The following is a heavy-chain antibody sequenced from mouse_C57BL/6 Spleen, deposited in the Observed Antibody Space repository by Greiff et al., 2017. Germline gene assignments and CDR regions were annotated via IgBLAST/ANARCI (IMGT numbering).Heavy chain of an antibody. J-gene: IGHJ2*01. Sequence: QVQLKQSGAELVKPGASVKLSCKASGYTFTSYWMHWVKQRPGQGLEWIGMIHPNSGSTNYNEKFKSKATLTVDKSSSTAYMQLSSLTSEDSAVYYCASHYYGSSYFDYWGQGTTLTVSS. CDR3: ASHYYGSSYFDY. CDR1: GYTFTSYW. CDR2: IHPNSGST. V-gene: IGHV1-64*01. D-gene: IGHD1-1*01.